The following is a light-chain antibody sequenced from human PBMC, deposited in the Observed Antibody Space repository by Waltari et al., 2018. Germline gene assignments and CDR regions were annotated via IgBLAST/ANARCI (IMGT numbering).Light chain of an antibody. CDR1: QSVSSY. CDR3: QXRSNWPPFT. V-gene: IGKV3-11*01. Sequence: XXXLTQSPATLSLSPGARAXLSCRASQSVSSYLAWYQQKPGQAPRLLIYDASNRATGIPARFSGSGSGTDFTLTISXLEPEDFAXYYCQXRSNWPPFTFGXGXKVXIK. J-gene: IGKJ3*01. CDR2: DAS.